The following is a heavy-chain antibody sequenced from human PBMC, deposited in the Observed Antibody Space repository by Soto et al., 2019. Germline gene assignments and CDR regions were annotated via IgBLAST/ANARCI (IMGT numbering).Heavy chain of an antibody. J-gene: IGHJ4*02. V-gene: IGHV3-23*01. CDR2: ISDSGSNT. D-gene: IGHD6-19*01. Sequence: EVQLLESGGGLVQPGGSLRLSCGVSGSTFNSDDMSWVRQAPGRRLEWVSGISDSGSNTYYADSVKGRFTIFRDNSKNTLYLQMNSLRVEDTALYYCAKDGGWSLAVAGLFDSWGQGTLVTVSS. CDR3: AKDGGWSLAVAGLFDS. CDR1: GSTFNSDD.